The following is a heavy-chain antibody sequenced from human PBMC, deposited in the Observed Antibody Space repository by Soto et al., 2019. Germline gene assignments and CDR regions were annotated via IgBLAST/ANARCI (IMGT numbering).Heavy chain of an antibody. CDR3: ASTTDCSGGSCYSWRRHYYYVMDV. Sequence: LGEALKISCKGSGYSFTSYCIGWVRQMPGKGLEWMGIIYPGDSDTRYSPSFQGQVTISADKSISTAYLQWSSLKASDTAMYYCASTTDCSGGSCYSWRRHYYYVMDVCGQGTTDLVSS. D-gene: IGHD2-15*01. CDR2: IYPGDSDT. J-gene: IGHJ6*02. CDR1: GYSFTSYC. V-gene: IGHV5-51*01.